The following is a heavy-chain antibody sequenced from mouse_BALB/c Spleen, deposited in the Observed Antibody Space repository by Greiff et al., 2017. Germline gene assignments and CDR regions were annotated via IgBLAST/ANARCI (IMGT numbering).Heavy chain of an antibody. V-gene: IGHV5-17*02. CDR2: ISSGSSTI. CDR1: GFTFSSFG. Sequence: EVQRVESGGGLVQPGGSRKLSCAASGFTFSSFGMHWVRQAPEKGLEWVAYISSGSSTIYYADTVKGRFTISRDNPKNTLFLQMTSLRSEDTAMYYCARYDYDSYYFDYWGQGTTLTVSS. D-gene: IGHD2-4*01. J-gene: IGHJ2*01. CDR3: ARYDYDSYYFDY.